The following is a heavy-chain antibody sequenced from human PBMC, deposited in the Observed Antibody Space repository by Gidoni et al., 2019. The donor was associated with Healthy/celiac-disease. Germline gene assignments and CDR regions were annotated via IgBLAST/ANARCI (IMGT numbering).Heavy chain of an antibody. V-gene: IGHV4-59*01. Sequence: NPSLKSRVTISVDTSKNQFSLKLSSVTAADTAVYYCARDRTQLWFQESMAYGMDVWGQGTTVTVSS. J-gene: IGHJ6*02. D-gene: IGHD5-18*01. CDR3: ARDRTQLWFQESMAYGMDV.